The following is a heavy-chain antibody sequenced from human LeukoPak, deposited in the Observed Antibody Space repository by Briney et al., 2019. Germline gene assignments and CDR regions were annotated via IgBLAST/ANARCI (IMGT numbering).Heavy chain of an antibody. CDR3: ARSPWEAGLYYFDY. Sequence: ASVKVSCKASGYTFTSYGISWVRQAPGQGLEWMGWISAYNGNTNYAQKLQARVTMTTDTSTSTAYMELRSLRSDDTAVYYCARSPWEAGLYYFDYWGQGTLVTVSS. CDR1: GYTFTSYG. V-gene: IGHV1-18*01. J-gene: IGHJ4*02. CDR2: ISAYNGNT. D-gene: IGHD1-26*01.